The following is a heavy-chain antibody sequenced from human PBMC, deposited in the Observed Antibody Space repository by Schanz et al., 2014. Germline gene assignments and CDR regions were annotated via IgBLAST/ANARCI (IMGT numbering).Heavy chain of an antibody. Sequence: VQLVQSGAEVKKPGASVKVSCKASGYTFTSYYIHWVRQAPGQGLEWMGIVNPGGGSTSVAQRFQTRVTLTRDTSTSTAYLGLTRLRFEDTAVYYCARGSLAGYVALQMAYNDYWGQGTLLTVSS. J-gene: IGHJ4*02. D-gene: IGHD3-9*01. CDR1: GYTFTSYY. CDR3: ARGSLAGYVALQMAYNDY. CDR2: VNPGGGST. V-gene: IGHV1-46*01.